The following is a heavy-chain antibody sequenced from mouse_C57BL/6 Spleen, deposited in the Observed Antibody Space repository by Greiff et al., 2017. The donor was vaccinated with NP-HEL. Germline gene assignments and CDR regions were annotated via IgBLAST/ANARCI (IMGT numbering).Heavy chain of an antibody. CDR2: INPNNGGT. D-gene: IGHD2-3*01. V-gene: IGHV1-26*01. CDR3: ARPLYDGYYEFV. Sequence: VQLQQSGPELVKPGASVKISCKASGYTFTDYYMNWVKQSHGKSLEWIGDINPNNGGTSYNQKFKGKATLTVDKSSSTAYMELRSLTSEDSAVYYCARPLYDGYYEFVWGTGTTVTVSS. J-gene: IGHJ1*03. CDR1: GYTFTDYY.